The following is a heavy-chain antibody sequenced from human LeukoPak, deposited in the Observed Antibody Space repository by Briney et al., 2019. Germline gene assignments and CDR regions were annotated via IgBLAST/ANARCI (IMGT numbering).Heavy chain of an antibody. V-gene: IGHV3-48*03. CDR1: GFSFSSYE. Sequence: GGSLRLSCAAPGFSFSSYEMNWVRQAPGKGLEWVSYISNSASVIYYADSVKGRFTISRDDAKNSLYLQMNSLRAEDTAVYYCARLNYGMDVWGQGTTVTVSS. J-gene: IGHJ6*02. CDR2: ISNSASVI. CDR3: ARLNYGMDV.